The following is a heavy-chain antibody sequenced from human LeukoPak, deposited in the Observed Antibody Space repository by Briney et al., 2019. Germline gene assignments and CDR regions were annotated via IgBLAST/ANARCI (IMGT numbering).Heavy chain of an antibody. Sequence: GGSLRLSCAASGFTFSSYSMNWVRQAPGKGLEWVSSISSSSSYIYYADSVKGRFTISRDNAKNSLYLQMSSLRAEDTAVYYCARRYCSSTSCYVNDYWGQGTLVTVSS. CDR3: ARRYCSSTSCYVNDY. D-gene: IGHD2-2*01. CDR2: ISSSSSYI. J-gene: IGHJ4*02. V-gene: IGHV3-21*01. CDR1: GFTFSSYS.